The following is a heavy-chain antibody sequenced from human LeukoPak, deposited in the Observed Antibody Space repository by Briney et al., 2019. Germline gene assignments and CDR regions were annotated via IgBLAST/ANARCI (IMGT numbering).Heavy chain of an antibody. CDR2: IIPIFGTA. CDR1: GVTFSSYA. CDR3: ARMSGYCSGGTCYGNNWFDP. V-gene: IGHV1-69*01. Sequence: SVKVSCKASGVTFSSYAITWVRQAPGQGLEWMGGIIPIFGTANYAQKFQGRVTITADESTSTAYMELSSLRSEDTAVYYCARMSGYCSGGTCYGNNWFDPWGQGTLVTVSS. J-gene: IGHJ5*02. D-gene: IGHD2-15*01.